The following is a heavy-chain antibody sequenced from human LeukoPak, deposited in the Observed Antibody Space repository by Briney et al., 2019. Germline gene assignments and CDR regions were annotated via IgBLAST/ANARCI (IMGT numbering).Heavy chain of an antibody. CDR3: ARDQKPTYYYDSSGPDAFDI. J-gene: IGHJ3*02. CDR2: ISSSGSTI. CDR1: GFTFSDYY. Sequence: GGSLRLSCAASGFTFSDYYMSWIRQAPGKGLEWVSYISSSGSTIYYADSVKGRFTISRDNAKNSLYLQMNSLRAEDTAVYYCARDQKPTYYYDSSGPDAFDIWGQGTMVTVSS. V-gene: IGHV3-11*04. D-gene: IGHD3-22*01.